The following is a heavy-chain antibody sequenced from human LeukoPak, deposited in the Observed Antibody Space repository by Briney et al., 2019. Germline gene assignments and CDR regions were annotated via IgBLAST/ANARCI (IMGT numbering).Heavy chain of an antibody. D-gene: IGHD3-10*01. CDR3: ARDGIIWFGELIRGSFDY. V-gene: IGHV4-38-2*02. CDR1: GYSISSGYY. Sequence: SETLSLTCTVSGYSISSGYYWGWIRQPPGKGLEWIGSIYHSGSTYYNPSLKSRVTISVDTSKNQFSLKLSSVTAADTAVYYCARDGIIWFGELIRGSFDYWGQGTLVTVSS. J-gene: IGHJ4*02. CDR2: IYHSGST.